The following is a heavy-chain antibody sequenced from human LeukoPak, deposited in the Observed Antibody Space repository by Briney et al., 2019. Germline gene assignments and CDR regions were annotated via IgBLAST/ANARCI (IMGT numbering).Heavy chain of an antibody. J-gene: IGHJ4*02. CDR2: ISSSSSYI. D-gene: IGHD3-22*01. V-gene: IGHV3-21*04. Sequence: KPGGSLRLSCAASGFTFSSYSMNWVRQAPGKGLEWVSSISSSSSYIYYADSVKGRFTISRDNSKNTLYLQMNSLRAEDTAVYYCARDLDRDSSGATFDYWGQGTLVTVSS. CDR1: GFTFSSYS. CDR3: ARDLDRDSSGATFDY.